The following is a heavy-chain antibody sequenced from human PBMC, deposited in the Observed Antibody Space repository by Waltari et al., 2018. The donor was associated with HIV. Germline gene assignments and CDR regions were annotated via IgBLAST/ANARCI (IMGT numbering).Heavy chain of an antibody. J-gene: IGHJ6*02. Sequence: QVHLVESGGAVVQSGKSLRLSCAASGFNFSNYAMHWVRQGPGKGMEWVSVSWEYGSHESYADFAMGRFTIARDDSDNTLFLYLGGLRADDTAVYYCARDQHSATNYYGLDVWGQGTTVTVS. CDR2: SWEYGSHE. D-gene: IGHD3-10*01. CDR1: GFNFSNYA. V-gene: IGHV3-33*02. CDR3: ARDQHSATNYYGLDV.